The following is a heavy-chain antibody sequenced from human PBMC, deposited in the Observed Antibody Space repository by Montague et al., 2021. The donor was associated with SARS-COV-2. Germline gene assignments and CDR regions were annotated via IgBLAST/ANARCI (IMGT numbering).Heavy chain of an antibody. CDR3: ARLESSWWFFDY. V-gene: IGHV4-39*07. J-gene: IGHJ4*02. Sequence: SETLSLTCTVSGGSISSTAYYWGWIRQPPGKGLEWIGSIYYTVNTYYNPSLKSRVTISMDTSESQFSLKMTSVTAADTAVYYCARLESSWWFFDYWGQGTLVTVSS. D-gene: IGHD2-8*02. CDR2: IYYTVNT. CDR1: GGSISSTAYY.